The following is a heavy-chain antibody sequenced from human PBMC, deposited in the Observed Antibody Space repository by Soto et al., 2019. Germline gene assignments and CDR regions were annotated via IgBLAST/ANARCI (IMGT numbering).Heavy chain of an antibody. Sequence: GASVKVSCKASGGTFSSYTISWVRQAPGQGLEWMGRIIPILGIANYAQKFQGRVTITADKSTSTAYMELSSLRSEDTAVYYCARAPHFLTGYTYYYYMDVWGKGTTVTVSS. V-gene: IGHV1-69*02. J-gene: IGHJ6*03. CDR2: IIPILGIA. CDR1: GGTFSSYT. D-gene: IGHD3-9*01. CDR3: ARAPHFLTGYTYYYYMDV.